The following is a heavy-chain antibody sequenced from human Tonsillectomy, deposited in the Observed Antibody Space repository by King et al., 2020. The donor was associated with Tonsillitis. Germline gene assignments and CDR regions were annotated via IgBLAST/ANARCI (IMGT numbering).Heavy chain of an antibody. Sequence: VQLQQSGPGLVKPSQTLSLTCAISGDSVSSNSAAWNWIRQSPSRGLEWLGRTYYRSHWYIDYAVSVKSRITINPDTSKNQFSLQLNSVTPEDTAVYYFASDLSWTFPPYYYMDVWGKGTTVTVSS. D-gene: IGHD3/OR15-3a*01. CDR1: GDSVSSNSAA. V-gene: IGHV6-1*01. CDR2: TYYRSHWYI. J-gene: IGHJ6*03. CDR3: ASDLSWTFPPYYYMDV.